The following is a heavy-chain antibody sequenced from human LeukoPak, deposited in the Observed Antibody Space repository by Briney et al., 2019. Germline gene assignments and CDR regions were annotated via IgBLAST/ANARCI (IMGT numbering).Heavy chain of an antibody. J-gene: IGHJ6*02. CDR3: ATITMVRGLRMDV. Sequence: SETLSLTCAVYGGSFSGYYWSWIRQPPGKGLEWIGEINHSGSINYNPSLKSRVTISVDTSKNQFSLKLSSVTAADTAVYYCATITMVRGLRMDVWGQGTTVTVSS. V-gene: IGHV4-34*01. D-gene: IGHD3-10*01. CDR1: GGSFSGYY. CDR2: INHSGSI.